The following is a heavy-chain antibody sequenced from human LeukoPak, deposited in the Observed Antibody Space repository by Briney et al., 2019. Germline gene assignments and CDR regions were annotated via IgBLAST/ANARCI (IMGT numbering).Heavy chain of an antibody. D-gene: IGHD3-3*01. J-gene: IGHJ3*02. Sequence: ASVKVSCKASGYTFTSYDINWVRQATGQGLEWMGWMNPNSGNTGYAQKFQGRVTITRNTSTSTAYMELSSLRSDDTAVYYCARDEDDFWSGYYRNAFDIWGQGTMVTVSS. CDR1: GYTFTSYD. V-gene: IGHV1-8*03. CDR2: MNPNSGNT. CDR3: ARDEDDFWSGYYRNAFDI.